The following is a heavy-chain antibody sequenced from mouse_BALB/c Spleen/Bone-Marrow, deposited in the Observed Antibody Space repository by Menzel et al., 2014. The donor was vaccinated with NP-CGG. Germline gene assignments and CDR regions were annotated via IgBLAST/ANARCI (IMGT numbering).Heavy chain of an antibody. J-gene: IGHJ4*01. CDR3: TRQRNWDRCAMDY. CDR1: GFTFSTYG. CDR2: ISSGGGYT. D-gene: IGHD4-1*01. V-gene: IGHV5-6*01. Sequence: EVQGLESGADLVKPGGSLKISCAASGFTFSTYGMSWVRQTPDKRLEWVAPISSGGGYTYYPHSVKGRVTFSRDNAKNTLYLQMSSLKSEYTAMYYYTRQRNWDRCAMDYWGQGTSVTVSS.